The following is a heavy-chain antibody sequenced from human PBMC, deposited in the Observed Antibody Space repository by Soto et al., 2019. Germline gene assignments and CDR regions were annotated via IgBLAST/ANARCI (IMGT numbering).Heavy chain of an antibody. CDR2: MYQSGST. CDR3: ARVSYFDGGGFYYYFDY. CDR1: GYSISSGCF. Sequence: SETLSLTCAVSGYSISSGCFRGWIRQPPGKGLQWIGNMYQSGSTYYNPSLKSRVTISIDTSKNQFSLKLSSVTAADKAVYYCARVSYFDGGGFYYYFDYWGQGILVTVSS. D-gene: IGHD3-22*01. V-gene: IGHV4-38-2*01. J-gene: IGHJ4*02.